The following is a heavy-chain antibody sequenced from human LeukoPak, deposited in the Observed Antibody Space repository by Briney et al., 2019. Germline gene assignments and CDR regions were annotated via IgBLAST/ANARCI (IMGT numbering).Heavy chain of an antibody. J-gene: IGHJ3*02. D-gene: IGHD5-12*01. V-gene: IGHV4-30-2*01. CDR3: ARDSAGGWLRGRGGAFDI. CDR1: AGSISSGGYG. Sequence: SQTLSLTSPVEAGSISSGGYGCSWIRQPPGKGLEWIAYIYHRGSTYYNPWVKSRFTISVDRSKNKFSLKLSSVTAADTPVYYCARDSAGGWLRGRGGAFDIWGQGTMVTVSS. CDR2: IYHRGST.